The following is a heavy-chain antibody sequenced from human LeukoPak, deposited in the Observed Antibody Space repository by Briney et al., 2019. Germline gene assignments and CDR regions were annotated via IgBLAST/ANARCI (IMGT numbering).Heavy chain of an antibody. CDR3: ARLPEGGYATSLGWIGP. D-gene: IGHD5-24*01. V-gene: IGHV4-59*01. J-gene: IGHJ5*02. Sequence: PSETLTLTCSVSSVPISRSYWICIRQTRGKGLEWIGYISYTGVSSYNPSLKSRVTISVDTSKNQFSLNVSSVTAADTAVYYCARLPEGGYATSLGWIGPCGQGTRVTVSS. CDR2: ISYTGVS. CDR1: SVPISRSY.